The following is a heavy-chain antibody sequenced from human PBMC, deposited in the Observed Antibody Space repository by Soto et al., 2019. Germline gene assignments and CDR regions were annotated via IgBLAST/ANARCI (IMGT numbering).Heavy chain of an antibody. J-gene: IGHJ5*02. CDR3: ARGPYSSSWLNWFDP. V-gene: IGHV3-33*01. CDR2: IWYDGSNK. CDR1: GFTFSSYG. Sequence: QVQLVESGGGVVQPGRSLRLSCAASGFTFSSYGMHWVRQAPGKGLEWVAVIWYDGSNKYYADSVKGRFTISRDNSKNTLYLQMNSLRAEDTAVYYCARGPYSSSWLNWFDPWGQGTLLTVSS. D-gene: IGHD6-13*01.